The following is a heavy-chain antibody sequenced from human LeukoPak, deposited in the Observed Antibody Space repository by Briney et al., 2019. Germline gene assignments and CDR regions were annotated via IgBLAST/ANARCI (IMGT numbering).Heavy chain of an antibody. CDR2: ISAYDGDT. D-gene: IGHD3-10*01. J-gene: IGHJ5*02. CDR3: VRGGYYFGSGSHRWNWFDP. Sequence: ASVKVSCKASGYSFTSYGISWVRQAPGQGLEWMGWISAYDGDTKYAQNLQGRVTLTIDTSTTTAYMELRSLRSDDTAVYYCVRGGYYFGSGSHRWNWFDPWGQGTLVTVSS. CDR1: GYSFTSYG. V-gene: IGHV1-18*01.